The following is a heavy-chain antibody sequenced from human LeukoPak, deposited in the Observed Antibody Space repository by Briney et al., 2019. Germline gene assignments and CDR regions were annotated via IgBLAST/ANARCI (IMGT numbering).Heavy chain of an antibody. Sequence: PSETLSLTCTVSGGSISSYYWSWIRQPAWKGLEWIGRIYTSGSTNYNPSLKSRVTMSVDTSKNQFSLKLSSVTAADTAVYYCARGKLYWSGYYTTHYYYMDVWGKGTTVTVSS. CDR1: GGSISSYY. J-gene: IGHJ6*03. V-gene: IGHV4-4*07. D-gene: IGHD3-3*01. CDR3: ARGKLYWSGYYTTHYYYMDV. CDR2: IYTSGST.